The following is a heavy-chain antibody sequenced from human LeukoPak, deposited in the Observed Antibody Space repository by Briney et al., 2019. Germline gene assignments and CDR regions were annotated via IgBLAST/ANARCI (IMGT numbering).Heavy chain of an antibody. CDR3: AKDRAPFRGTYFES. Sequence: GGSPRLSCAASGFTFDDYAMHWVRQAPGKGLEWVSLITWDGGTTYYADSVKGRFTISRDNSKNSLFLQMNSLRPEDTAFYYCAKDRAPFRGTYFESWGQGTLVTVSS. J-gene: IGHJ4*02. CDR1: GFTFDDYA. V-gene: IGHV3-43D*03. CDR2: ITWDGGTT.